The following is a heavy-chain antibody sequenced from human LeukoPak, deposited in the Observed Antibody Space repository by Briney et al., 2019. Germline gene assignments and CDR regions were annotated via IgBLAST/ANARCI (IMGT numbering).Heavy chain of an antibody. CDR3: ARGRIAAAAARRNWFDP. CDR1: GGSFSGYY. Sequence: PSETLSLTCAVYGGSFSGYYWSWIRQPPGKGLEWIGEINHSGSTNYNPSLTSRSTIAVATSKNQSSLKLSSVTAADTAVYYCARGRIAAAAARRNWFDPWGQGTLVTVSS. V-gene: IGHV4-34*01. CDR2: INHSGST. J-gene: IGHJ5*02. D-gene: IGHD6-13*01.